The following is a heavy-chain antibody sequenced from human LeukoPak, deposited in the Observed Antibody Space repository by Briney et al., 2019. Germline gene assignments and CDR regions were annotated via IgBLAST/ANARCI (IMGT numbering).Heavy chain of an antibody. V-gene: IGHV4-59*01. J-gene: IGHJ4*02. CDR2: IYYSGST. Sequence: PSETLSLTCTVSGGSISSYYWSWIRQPPGKGLEWIGYIYYSGSTNYNPSLKSRVTISVDTSKNQFSLKLSSVTAAGTAVYYCATATAGPYGDYGIDYWGQGTLVTVSS. CDR3: ATATAGPYGDYGIDY. D-gene: IGHD4-17*01. CDR1: GGSISSYY.